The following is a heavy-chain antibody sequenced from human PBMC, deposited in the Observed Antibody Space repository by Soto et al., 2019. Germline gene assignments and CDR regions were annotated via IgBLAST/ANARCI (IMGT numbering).Heavy chain of an antibody. Sequence: SETLSLTCAVYGGSFSGYYWTWIRQPPGTGLEWIGEINHSGSTNYNPSLKSRVTISVDTSKNQFSLKLTSVTAADTAVYYWVVRLATDASLDDWGPGTLVTV. D-gene: IGHD2-15*01. J-gene: IGHJ4*02. CDR1: GGSFSGYY. V-gene: IGHV4-34*03. CDR3: VVRLATDASLDD. CDR2: INHSGST.